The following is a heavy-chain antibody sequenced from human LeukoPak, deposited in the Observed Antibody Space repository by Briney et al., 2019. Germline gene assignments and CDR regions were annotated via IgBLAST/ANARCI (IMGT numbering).Heavy chain of an antibody. Sequence: GGSLRLSCAASGFTFSSYAMSWVRQAPGKGLEWVSAISGSGGSTYYADSVKGRFTISRDNSKNTLYLQMNSLRAEDTAVYYCAKGYYYGSGSYITPLGYWGQGTLVTVSS. V-gene: IGHV3-23*01. J-gene: IGHJ4*02. CDR1: GFTFSSYA. CDR2: ISGSGGST. D-gene: IGHD3-10*01. CDR3: AKGYYYGSGSYITPLGY.